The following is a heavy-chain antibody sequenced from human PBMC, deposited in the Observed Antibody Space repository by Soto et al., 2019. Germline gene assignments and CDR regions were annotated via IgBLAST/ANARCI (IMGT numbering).Heavy chain of an antibody. J-gene: IGHJ4*02. CDR1: GFTFSGSA. V-gene: IGHV3-73*01. Sequence: PGGSLRLSCAASGFTFSGSAMHWVRQASGKGLEWVGRIRSKGDNYATSYAASVKGRFTISRDDSKNTAYLQMNSLKTEDTAVYYCTTYPLYYDILTGYSHLDYWGQGTLVTVSS. D-gene: IGHD3-9*01. CDR3: TTYPLYYDILTGYSHLDY. CDR2: IRSKGDNYAT.